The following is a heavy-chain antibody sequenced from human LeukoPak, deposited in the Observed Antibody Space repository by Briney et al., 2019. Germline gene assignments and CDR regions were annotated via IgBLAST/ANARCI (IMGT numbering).Heavy chain of an antibody. Sequence: PSETLSLTCAVYGGSFSGYYWSWIRQPPGKGLGWIGEINHSGSTNYNPSLKSRVTLSVDTSKNQFSLKLSSVTAADTAVYYCARSLDYYYYGMDVWGQGTTVTVSS. CDR3: ARSLDYYYYGMDV. V-gene: IGHV4-34*01. J-gene: IGHJ6*02. CDR1: GGSFSGYY. CDR2: INHSGST.